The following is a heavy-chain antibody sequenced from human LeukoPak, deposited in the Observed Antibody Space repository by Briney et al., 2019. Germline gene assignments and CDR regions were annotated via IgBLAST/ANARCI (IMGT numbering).Heavy chain of an antibody. CDR2: IDHSGST. V-gene: IGHV4-38-2*02. Sequence: PSETLSLTCTVSGYSISSGYYWGWIRQPPGKGLEWTGSIDHSGSTYYNPSLKSRITISVDTSKNQFSLKLSSVTAADTAVYYCARVKESRGVHDYWGQGTLVTVSS. J-gene: IGHJ4*02. CDR1: GYSISSGYY. CDR3: ARVKESRGVHDY. D-gene: IGHD3-10*01.